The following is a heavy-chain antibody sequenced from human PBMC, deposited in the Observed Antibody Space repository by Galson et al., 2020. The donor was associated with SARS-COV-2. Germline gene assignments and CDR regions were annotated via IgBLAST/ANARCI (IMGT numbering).Heavy chain of an antibody. D-gene: IGHD3-10*01. V-gene: IGHV4-30-4*01. CDR2: IYYSGST. CDR3: ARAYKLLWFGELFPYFDY. J-gene: IGHJ4*02. Sequence: YIYYSGSTYYNPSLKSRVTISVDTSKNQFSLKLSSVTAADTAVYYCARAYKLLWFGELFPYFDYWGQGTLVTVSS.